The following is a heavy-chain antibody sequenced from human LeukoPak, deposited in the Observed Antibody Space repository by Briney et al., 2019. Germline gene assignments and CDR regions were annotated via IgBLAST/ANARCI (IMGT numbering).Heavy chain of an antibody. J-gene: IGHJ4*02. D-gene: IGHD1-26*01. CDR2: IYYSGRT. CDR3: ARQEKRELAYYFDY. Sequence: SETLSLTCTVSGGSISSSSYYWGGIRQPPGKGLEWIGCIYYSGRTYYSPHHKSRETISVDTSKNQYALKLSPVTAADTAVYYCARQEKRELAYYFDYWGQGTLVTVSS. CDR1: GGSISSSSYY. V-gene: IGHV4-39*01.